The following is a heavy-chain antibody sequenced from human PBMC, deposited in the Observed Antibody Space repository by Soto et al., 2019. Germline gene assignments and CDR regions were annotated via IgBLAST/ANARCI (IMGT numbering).Heavy chain of an antibody. CDR1: GFTFSYYA. V-gene: IGHV3-23*01. D-gene: IGHD3-10*01. Sequence: EVQLLESGGGVVQSGGSLRLSCAASGFTFSYYAMSWVRQPPGKGLEWVSGITGSGGDTHYTDSLKGRFTISRDNSKNTLYLQMNSLRVEDTAVYYCAKARGKSFCKGWDYWGQGTLVTASS. CDR2: ITGSGGDT. CDR3: AKARGKSFCKGWDY. J-gene: IGHJ4*02.